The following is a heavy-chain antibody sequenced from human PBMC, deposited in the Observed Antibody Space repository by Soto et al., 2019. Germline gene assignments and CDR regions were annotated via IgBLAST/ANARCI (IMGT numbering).Heavy chain of an antibody. CDR3: ATSTTVTLIWNY. Sequence: SETLSLTCTVSGGSISRYYWSWIRQPPGKGLEWIGYIYYSGSTNYNPSLKSRVTISVDTSKNQFSLKLSSVTAADTAVYYCATSTTVTLIWNYWGQGTLVTVSS. V-gene: IGHV4-59*01. J-gene: IGHJ4*02. CDR2: IYYSGST. D-gene: IGHD4-17*01. CDR1: GGSISRYY.